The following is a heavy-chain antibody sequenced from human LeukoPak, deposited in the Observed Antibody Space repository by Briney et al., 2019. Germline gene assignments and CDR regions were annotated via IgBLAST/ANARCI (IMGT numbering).Heavy chain of an antibody. CDR2: ISSSSSYI. CDR1: GFTFSSYW. V-gene: IGHV3-21*04. CDR3: AKSDTAMGGFDY. D-gene: IGHD5-18*01. Sequence: PGGSLRLSCAASGFTFSSYWMSWVRQAPGKGLEWVSSISSSSSYIYYADSVKGRFTISRDNAKNSLYLQMNSLRAEDTAVYYCAKSDTAMGGFDYWGQGTLVTVSS. J-gene: IGHJ4*02.